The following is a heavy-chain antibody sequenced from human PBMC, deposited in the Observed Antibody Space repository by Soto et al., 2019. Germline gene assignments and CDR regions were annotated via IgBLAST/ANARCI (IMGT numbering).Heavy chain of an antibody. CDR1: GFTFSSYE. CDR3: ARDISGSLVGGMDV. J-gene: IGHJ6*02. D-gene: IGHD1-26*01. CDR2: ISSSGSTI. V-gene: IGHV3-48*03. Sequence: GGSLRLSCAASGFTFSSYEMNWVRQAPGKGLEWVPYISSSGSTIYYADSVKGRFTISRDNAKNSLYLQMNSLRAEDTAVYYCARDISGSLVGGMDVWGQGTTVTVSS.